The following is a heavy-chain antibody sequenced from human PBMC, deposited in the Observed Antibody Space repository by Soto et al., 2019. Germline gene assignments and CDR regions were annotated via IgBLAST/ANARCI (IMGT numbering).Heavy chain of an antibody. CDR1: GGSIISSHW. V-gene: IGHV4-4*02. J-gene: IGHJ4*02. Sequence: QVQLQESGPGLVKPSGTLSLTCAVSGGSIISSHWWSWVRQPPGKGLEWIGEIYHSGSTNYNPSPQGRGTISVKKSKNPFSLKMSPLTAADPAVYYCGSSGGGEDYWGQGTLVTVSS. D-gene: IGHD3-16*01. CDR2: IYHSGST. CDR3: GSSGGGEDY.